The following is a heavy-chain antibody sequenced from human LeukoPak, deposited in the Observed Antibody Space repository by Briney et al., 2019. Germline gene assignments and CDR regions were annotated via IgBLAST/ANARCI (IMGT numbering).Heavy chain of an antibody. CDR2: SNPSGGST. Sequence: GASVKDSCKASGYTFTTYYMHGVRQPTGQELEGMGISNPSGGSTSYAQKLQGRVTMTKDMSTSTVYMELSSLRSEDTAVYYCARTTVTEPFFDYWGQGTLVTVSS. CDR1: GYTFTTYY. CDR3: ARTTVTEPFFDY. D-gene: IGHD4-17*01. V-gene: IGHV1-46*01. J-gene: IGHJ4*02.